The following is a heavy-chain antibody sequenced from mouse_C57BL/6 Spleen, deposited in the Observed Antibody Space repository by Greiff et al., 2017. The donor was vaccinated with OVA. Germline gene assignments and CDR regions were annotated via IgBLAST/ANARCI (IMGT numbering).Heavy chain of an antibody. CDR3: ARGAYYGYEGAMDY. CDR1: GYSFTDYN. Sequence: VQLQQSGPELVKPGASVKISCKASGYSFTDYNMNWVKQSNGKSLEWIGVINPNYGTTSYNQKFKGKATLTVDQSSSTAYMQLNSLTSEDSAVYYGARGAYYGYEGAMDYWGQGTSVTVSS. V-gene: IGHV1-39*01. D-gene: IGHD2-9*01. CDR2: INPNYGTT. J-gene: IGHJ4*01.